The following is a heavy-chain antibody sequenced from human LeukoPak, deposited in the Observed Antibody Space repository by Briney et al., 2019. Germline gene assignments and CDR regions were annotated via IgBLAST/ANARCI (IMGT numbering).Heavy chain of an antibody. J-gene: IGHJ4*02. Sequence: PGGSLRLSCAASGFTYEDHVMHWVRQAPGKGLEGVSSISWSGDRVGYADAVKGRFTISRDNAKNSLFLQMNSLRVEDTALYYCAKHLGASATTVWGQGNLVTVSS. CDR1: GFTYEDHV. D-gene: IGHD5-12*01. V-gene: IGHV3-9*01. CDR3: AKHLGASATTV. CDR2: ISWSGDRV.